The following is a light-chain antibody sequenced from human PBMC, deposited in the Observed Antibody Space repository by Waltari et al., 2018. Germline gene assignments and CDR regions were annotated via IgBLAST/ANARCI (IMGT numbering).Light chain of an antibody. J-gene: IGKJ1*01. CDR2: GTS. CDR1: QSVSDGY. V-gene: IGKV3-20*01. Sequence: EIALVQSPGSLSLSPGESANISCRASQSVSDGYSAWFQHKPGQPPRLLVFGTSTRATGIPDRFSGSGSGIEFTLTISRVEAEDFAVYFCQHYGTSLPWTFGQGTKVEIK. CDR3: QHYGTSLPWT.